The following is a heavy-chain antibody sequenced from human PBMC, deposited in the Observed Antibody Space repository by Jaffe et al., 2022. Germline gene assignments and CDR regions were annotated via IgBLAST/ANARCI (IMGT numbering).Heavy chain of an antibody. Sequence: QVQLQESGPGLVKPSETLSLTCTVSGGSISSYYWSWIRQPPGKGLEWIGYIYYSGSTNYNPSLKSRVTISVDTSKNQFSLKLSSVTAADTAVYYCASGSGWYGYYYYYYMDVWGKGTTVTVSS. V-gene: IGHV4-59*01. CDR3: ASGSGWYGYYYYYYMDV. J-gene: IGHJ6*03. CDR1: GGSISSYY. CDR2: IYYSGST. D-gene: IGHD6-19*01.